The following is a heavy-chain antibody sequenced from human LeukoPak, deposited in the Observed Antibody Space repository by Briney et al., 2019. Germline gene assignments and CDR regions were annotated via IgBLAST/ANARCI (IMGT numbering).Heavy chain of an antibody. CDR1: DGSISSYY. CDR3: ARAGDGFWSGYPMDV. D-gene: IGHD3-3*01. Sequence: SETLSLTCTVSDGSISSYYWSWIRQPPGKGLEWIGRIYTSGSTNYNPSLKSRVTMSVDTSKNQFSLKLSSVTAADTAVYYCARAGDGFWSGYPMDVWGQGTTVTVSS. J-gene: IGHJ6*02. V-gene: IGHV4-4*07. CDR2: IYTSGST.